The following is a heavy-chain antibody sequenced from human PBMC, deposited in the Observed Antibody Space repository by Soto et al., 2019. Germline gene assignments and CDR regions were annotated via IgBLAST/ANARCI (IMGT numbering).Heavy chain of an antibody. Sequence: GGSLRLSCAASGFSFSDYNMNWVRQAPGKGLEWVSSISGDSNYIYYADSVQGRFTISRDNAKNSVYLQMNSLRAEDMAVYYCARVVYFDRSTYGLWGQGTMVTVSS. D-gene: IGHD3-22*01. CDR2: ISGDSNYI. CDR3: ARVVYFDRSTYGL. J-gene: IGHJ3*01. CDR1: GFSFSDYN. V-gene: IGHV3-21*01.